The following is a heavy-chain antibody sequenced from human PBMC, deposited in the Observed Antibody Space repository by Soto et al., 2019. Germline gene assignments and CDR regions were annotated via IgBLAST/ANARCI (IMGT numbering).Heavy chain of an antibody. CDR2: IYHSGST. CDR1: GGSISSGGYS. CDR3: ARVMGYDFWIDY. Sequence: PSETLSLTCAVSGGSISSGGYSWSWIRQPPGKGLEWIGYIYHSGSTYYNPSLKSRVTISVDRSKNQFSLKLSSVTAADTAVYYFARVMGYDFWIDYWGQGTLVTVSS. V-gene: IGHV4-30-2*01. D-gene: IGHD3-3*01. J-gene: IGHJ4*02.